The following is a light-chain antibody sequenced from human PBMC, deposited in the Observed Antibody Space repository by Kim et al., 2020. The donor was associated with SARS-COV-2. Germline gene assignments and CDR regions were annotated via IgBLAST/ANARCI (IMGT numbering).Light chain of an antibody. CDR3: QAWDSSTAV. CDR1: KLGDKY. CDR2: QDS. J-gene: IGLJ3*02. V-gene: IGLV3-1*01. Sequence: SYELTQPPSVSVSPGQTASITCSGDKLGDKYACWYQQKPGPSPVLVIYQDSKRPSGIPERFPGSNSGNTATLTISGTQAMAEADYYCQAWDSSTAVFGGG.